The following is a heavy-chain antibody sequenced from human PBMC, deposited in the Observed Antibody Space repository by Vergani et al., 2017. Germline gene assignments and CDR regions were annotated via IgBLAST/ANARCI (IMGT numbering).Heavy chain of an antibody. CDR3: AREHMVRGVINYYYYGMDV. D-gene: IGHD3-10*01. CDR2: ISSSGSTI. V-gene: IGHV3-11*04. J-gene: IGHJ6*02. CDR1: GFIFSDYY. Sequence: GQLLESGGGLVQPGGALRLSWAASGFIFSDYYMRWIRPAPGTGLEWVSYISSSGSTIYYADSVKGRFTISRDNAKNSLYLQMNSLRAEDTAVYYCAREHMVRGVINYYYYGMDVWGQGTTVTVSS.